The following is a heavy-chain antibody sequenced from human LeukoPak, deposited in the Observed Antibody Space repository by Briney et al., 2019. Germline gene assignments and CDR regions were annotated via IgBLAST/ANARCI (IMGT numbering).Heavy chain of an antibody. D-gene: IGHD3-3*01. CDR1: GGSFSGYY. V-gene: IGHV4-34*01. Sequence: PSETLSLTCAVYGGSFSGYYWSWIRQPPGKGLEWVGEINHSGSTNYNPSLKSRVTISVDTSKTQFSLKLSSVTAANTAVYYGARGPIKYYDFWSGYYTGMDVWGQGTTVTVSS. J-gene: IGHJ6*02. CDR3: ARGPIKYYDFWSGYYTGMDV. CDR2: INHSGST.